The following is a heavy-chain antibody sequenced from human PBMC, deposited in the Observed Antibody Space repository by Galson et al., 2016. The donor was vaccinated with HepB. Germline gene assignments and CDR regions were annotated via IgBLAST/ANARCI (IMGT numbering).Heavy chain of an antibody. V-gene: IGHV5-10-1*01. Sequence: QSGAEVKKPGESLRISCKDSGYSFSTYWIIWVRQMPGKGLEWMGRIDPSDSYTNYSPSFQGHVTISAGKSISTAYLQWSSLKASDTGIYYCARQGSSAGELYYYYGMDVWGQGTTVTVSS. D-gene: IGHD2-15*01. CDR2: IDPSDSYT. CDR1: GYSFSTYW. CDR3: ARQGSSAGELYYYYGMDV. J-gene: IGHJ6*02.